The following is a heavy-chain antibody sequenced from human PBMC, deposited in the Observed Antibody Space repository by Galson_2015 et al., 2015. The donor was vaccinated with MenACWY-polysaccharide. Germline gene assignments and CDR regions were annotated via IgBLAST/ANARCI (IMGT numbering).Heavy chain of an antibody. CDR2: IRGSGSST. J-gene: IGHJ1*01. D-gene: IGHD6-13*01. V-gene: IGHV3-23*01. CDR1: GFTFSSYA. CDR3: AKDLNSCWYLAEYFQH. Sequence: SLRLSCAASGFTFSSYAMSWVRQAPGKGLEWVSAIRGSGSSTYYADSVKGRSTISRDNSKNTLYLQMNSLRAEDTAVYYCAKDLNSCWYLAEYFQHWGQGTLVTVSS.